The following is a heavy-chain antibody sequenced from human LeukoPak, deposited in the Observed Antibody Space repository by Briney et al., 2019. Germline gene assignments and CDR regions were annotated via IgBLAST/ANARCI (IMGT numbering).Heavy chain of an antibody. CDR1: GFTFSNYG. CDR2: IWYDGSNK. D-gene: IGHD3-3*01. V-gene: IGHV3-33*06. CDR3: AKDGKTYYDFWSGYYTDYYYYMDV. Sequence: GRSLRLSCVASGFTFSNYGMNWVRQAPGKGLEWVAVIWYDGSNKYYADSVKGRFTISRDNSKNTLYLQMNSLRAEDTAVYYCAKDGKTYYDFWSGYYTDYYYYMDVWGKGTTVTVSS. J-gene: IGHJ6*03.